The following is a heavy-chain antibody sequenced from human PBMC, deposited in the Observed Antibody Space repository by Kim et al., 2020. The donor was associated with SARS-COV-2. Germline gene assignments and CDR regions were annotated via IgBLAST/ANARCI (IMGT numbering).Heavy chain of an antibody. V-gene: IGHV3-23*01. J-gene: IGHJ4*02. CDR3: AKAGGGSYYGIDY. Sequence: YPDSGRGRFTISRDNSKNTLYLKMNSLRAEETAVYYCAKAGGGSYYGIDYWGQGTLVTVSS. D-gene: IGHD1-26*01.